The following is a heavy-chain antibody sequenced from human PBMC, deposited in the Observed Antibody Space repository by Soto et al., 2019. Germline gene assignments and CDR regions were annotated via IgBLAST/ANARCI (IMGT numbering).Heavy chain of an antibody. V-gene: IGHV4-31*03. CDR1: GGSIRSGGYY. D-gene: IGHD5-18*01. J-gene: IGHJ6*02. CDR3: ARDRLMATAGTARHYFGLDV. Sequence: SETLSLTCTVSGGSIRSGGYYWSWVRQNPRKGLEWIGNIYYSGNTYYNPSLKSRLTLSVDTSKNQFSLNLSSVTAADTAVYYCARDRLMATAGTARHYFGLDVWGQGTTVTVSS. CDR2: IYYSGNT.